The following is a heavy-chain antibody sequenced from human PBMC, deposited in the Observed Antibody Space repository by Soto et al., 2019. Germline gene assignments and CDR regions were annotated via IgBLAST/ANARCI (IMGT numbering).Heavy chain of an antibody. D-gene: IGHD5-18*01. CDR1: GGTFSTYA. CDR2: IIPMFGTA. CDR3: ARGIQLWLRRINNGYSG. Sequence: QVQLVQSGAEVKKPESSVKVSCKAPGGTFSTYAISWVRQAPGQGLEWMGGIIPMFGTANYAQRFQDRVTITPDESTNTVYMELSSLRSEDTAVYFCARGIQLWLRRINNGYSGWGQGTLVPCSS. V-gene: IGHV1-69*05. J-gene: IGHJ4*02.